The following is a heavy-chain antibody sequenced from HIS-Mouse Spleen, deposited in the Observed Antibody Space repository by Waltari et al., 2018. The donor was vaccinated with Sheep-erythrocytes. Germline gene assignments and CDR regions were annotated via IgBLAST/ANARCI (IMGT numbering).Heavy chain of an antibody. CDR3: AKSHGGYGDFFDY. D-gene: IGHD4-17*01. Sequence: TISRDNSKNTLDLQMNSLRAEDTAVYYCAKSHGGYGDFFDYWGQGTLVTVSS. V-gene: IGHV3-23*01. J-gene: IGHJ4*02.